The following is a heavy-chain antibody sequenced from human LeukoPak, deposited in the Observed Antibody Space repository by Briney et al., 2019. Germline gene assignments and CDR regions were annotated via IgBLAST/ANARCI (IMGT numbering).Heavy chain of an antibody. J-gene: IGHJ5*02. CDR3: ARGCITMVRGVITKGFDP. CDR2: INHSGST. CDR1: GGSFSGYY. V-gene: IGHV4-34*01. D-gene: IGHD3-10*01. Sequence: PSETLSLTCAVYGGSFSGYYWSWIRQPPGKGLEWLGEINHSGSTNYNPSLKSRVTISVDTSKNQFSLKLSSVTAADTAVYYCARGCITMVRGVITKGFDPWGQGTLVTVSS.